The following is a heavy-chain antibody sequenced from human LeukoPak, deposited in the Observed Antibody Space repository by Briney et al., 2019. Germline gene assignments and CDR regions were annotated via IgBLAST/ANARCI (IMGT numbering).Heavy chain of an antibody. D-gene: IGHD3-22*01. J-gene: IGHJ4*02. CDR3: ARTHPHSSGYYYYFDY. V-gene: IGHV3-69-1*01. CDR2: IGTSGTI. Sequence: GGSLRLSCAASGFIFSNYNMNWVRQAPGKGLEWVSYIGTSGTIYFADSVKGRFTISRDNAKNSLYLQMNGLRAEDAAVYYCARTHPHSSGYYYYFDYWGQGTLVTVSS. CDR1: GFIFSNYN.